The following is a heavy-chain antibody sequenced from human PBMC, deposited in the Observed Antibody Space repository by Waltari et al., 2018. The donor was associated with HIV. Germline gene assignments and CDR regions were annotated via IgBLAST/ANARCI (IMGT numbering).Heavy chain of an antibody. V-gene: IGHV3-21*01. J-gene: IGHJ4*01. D-gene: IGHD4-17*01. Sequence: ELQLVEPGGGRCRQGGCRRLSCSVYGSTSSREALHWIRQCPGKGLQWFSYSSPTGDCLYHADSVQGLFIISRDNTKKSLYLQMIDLRDADTAVYHCAATVTTRGTCDYWGNGTLVSV. CDR2: SSPTGDCL. CDR1: GSTSSREA. CDR3: AATVTTRGTCDY.